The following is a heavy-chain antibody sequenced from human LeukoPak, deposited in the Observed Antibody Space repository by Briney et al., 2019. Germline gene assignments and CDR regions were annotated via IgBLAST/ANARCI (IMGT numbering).Heavy chain of an antibody. J-gene: IGHJ3*02. D-gene: IGHD2-2*01. CDR2: LYTSGSA. CDR3: ARVGGAASTLSAFDI. CDR1: TRSITTYL. V-gene: IGHV4-4*07. Sequence: SETLSLTCTVSTRSITTYLWVCIRQPAGEGLEYIGRLYTSGSASYNPSLKSRVTMSVDKSKNQFSLKLNSVTAADTPVYYCARVGGAASTLSAFDIWGQGTMVTVSS.